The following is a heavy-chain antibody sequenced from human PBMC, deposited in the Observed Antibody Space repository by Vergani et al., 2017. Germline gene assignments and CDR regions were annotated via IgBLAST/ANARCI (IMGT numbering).Heavy chain of an antibody. CDR3: ARVNTETNGHLYYYYYMDV. V-gene: IGHV4-34*01. D-gene: IGHD4-11*01. Sequence: QVQLQQWGGGLLKPSETLSLTCVVNGWSFTSYHLTWIRQSPGEGLEWVGDIDHTGRPDYNPSLKSRLTMSVDKSRNQFSLTLNSVTATDTAIYFCARVNTETNGHLYYYYYMDVWGQGTAVTVS. CDR1: GWSFTSYH. CDR2: IDHTGRP. J-gene: IGHJ6*03.